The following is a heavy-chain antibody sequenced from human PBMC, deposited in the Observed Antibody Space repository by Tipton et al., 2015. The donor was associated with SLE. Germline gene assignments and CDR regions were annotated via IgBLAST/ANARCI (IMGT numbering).Heavy chain of an antibody. D-gene: IGHD3-10*01. CDR3: ASPYYYGSGSYSHNWFDP. CDR1: GGSFSGFY. CDR2: IYYSGST. J-gene: IGHJ5*02. V-gene: IGHV4-31*11. Sequence: TLSLTCAVYGGSFSGFYWNWIRQHPGKGLEWIGYIYYSGSTYYNPSLKSRVTISVDTSKNQFSLKLRSVTAADTAVYYCASPYYYGSGSYSHNWFDPWGQGTLVTVSS.